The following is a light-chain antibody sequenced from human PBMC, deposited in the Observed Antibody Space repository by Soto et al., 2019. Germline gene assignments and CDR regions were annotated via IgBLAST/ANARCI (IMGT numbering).Light chain of an antibody. CDR1: QGIGDT. CDR3: QPYNSWPLT. V-gene: IGKV3-15*01. J-gene: IGKJ4*01. CDR2: DTS. Sequence: EVVMRQSPATLSVSPGAGATLSCRASQGIGDTLAWYQHKPGQTPRLLIYDTSTRATGVPTRFSGSRSGAEFTLTINSLQSEDFAVYYCQPYNSWPLTVGGGTKVDIK.